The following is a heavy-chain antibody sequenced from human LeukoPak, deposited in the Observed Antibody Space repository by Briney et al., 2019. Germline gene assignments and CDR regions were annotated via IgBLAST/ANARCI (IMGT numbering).Heavy chain of an antibody. CDR1: GGSVSNYY. V-gene: IGHV4-59*02. CDR3: AKLGGQEVYNYYVGV. D-gene: IGHD3-16*01. Sequence: SETLSLTCTVSGGSVSNYYWSWVRQAPGKGLDWIGYIYYSGTTNYNPSLKSRVTMSLDTSKNQFSLRLSSVTAADTAVYYCAKLGGQEVYNYYVGVWGKGTTVAVSS. J-gene: IGHJ6*03. CDR2: IYYSGTT.